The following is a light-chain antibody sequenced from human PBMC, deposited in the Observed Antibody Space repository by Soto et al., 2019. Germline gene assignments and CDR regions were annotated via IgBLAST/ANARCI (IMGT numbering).Light chain of an antibody. CDR2: DAS. CDR1: QSIATN. Sequence: ETVMTQSPGTLSVSPGERATLSCRASQSIATNLAWYQQRPGQAPRLLIYDASTRATGIPARFSGSGSWTEFTLTISSLQSEDIAVYHCQEYNDWPPKYTFGRGTKLEIK. V-gene: IGKV3-15*01. J-gene: IGKJ2*01. CDR3: QEYNDWPPKYT.